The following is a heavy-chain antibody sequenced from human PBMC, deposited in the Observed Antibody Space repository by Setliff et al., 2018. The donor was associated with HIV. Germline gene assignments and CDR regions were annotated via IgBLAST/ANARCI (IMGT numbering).Heavy chain of an antibody. J-gene: IGHJ4*02. V-gene: IGHV1-69*10. CDR2: TIPMSDIP. D-gene: IGHD3-22*01. CDR1: GFTFNHYA. Sequence: SVKVSCKASGFTFNHYALSWVRQAPGQRPEWMGGTIPMSDIPNYAQNFQGRVTITADLSTATTYMELSSLSSEDTAVYYCVRVGPWYYGRSGYLASWDYWGQGTQVTVSS. CDR3: VRVGPWYYGRSGYLASWDY.